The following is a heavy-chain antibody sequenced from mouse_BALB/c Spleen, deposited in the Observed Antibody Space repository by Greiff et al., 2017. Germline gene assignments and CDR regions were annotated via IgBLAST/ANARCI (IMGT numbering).Heavy chain of an antibody. CDR3: ARGGVTDAY. CDR2: ISSGGSYT. CDR1: GFTFSSYA. Sequence: EVKVVESGGGLVKPGGSLKLSCAASGFTFSSYAMSWVRQSPEKRLEWVAEISSGGSYTYYPDTVTGRFTISRDNAKNTLYLEMSSLRSEDTAMYYCARGGVTDAYWGQGTLVTVSA. D-gene: IGHD2-2*01. V-gene: IGHV5-9-4*01. J-gene: IGHJ3*01.